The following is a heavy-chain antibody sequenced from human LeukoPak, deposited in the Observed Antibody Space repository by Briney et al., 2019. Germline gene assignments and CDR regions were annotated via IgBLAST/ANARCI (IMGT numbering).Heavy chain of an antibody. Sequence: GVTLRLSCAAPGFTFSSNGKSGHGPAPGKGKPGVAVIAYDGINKYYADSVKGRFTISRDNSKNTLYLQMNSLRAENTAVYYCAKDDSSSWTLFDYWGQGPLVTVSS. J-gene: IGHJ4*02. V-gene: IGHV3-30*18. D-gene: IGHD6-13*01. CDR3: AKDDSSSWTLFDY. CDR2: IAYDGINK. CDR1: GFTFSSNG.